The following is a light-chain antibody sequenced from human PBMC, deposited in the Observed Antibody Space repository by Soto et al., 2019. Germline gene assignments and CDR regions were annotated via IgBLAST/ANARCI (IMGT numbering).Light chain of an antibody. CDR3: QQYGGSPPKYT. CDR1: QRVSSTS. V-gene: IGKV3-20*01. J-gene: IGKJ2*01. CDR2: DAS. Sequence: EIVLTQSPGTLSLSPGERAALSCRASQRVSSTSLAWYQQKPGQAPRLLIYDASSRATDIPDRFSGSGSGTDFTLTISRLEPEDFAVYYCQQYGGSPPKYTFGQGTKLEIK.